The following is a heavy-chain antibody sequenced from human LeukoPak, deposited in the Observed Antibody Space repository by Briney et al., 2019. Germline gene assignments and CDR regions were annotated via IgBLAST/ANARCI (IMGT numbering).Heavy chain of an antibody. Sequence: ASVKVSCKVSGYTLTELSMHWVRQAPGKGLEWMGGFDPEDGETIYAQKFQGRVTMTEDTSTDTAYMEPSSLRSEDTAVYYCATDLSVDYGDYVNPPGNYWGQGTLVTVSS. CDR1: GYTLTELS. V-gene: IGHV1-24*01. CDR2: FDPEDGET. J-gene: IGHJ4*02. D-gene: IGHD4-17*01. CDR3: ATDLSVDYGDYVNPPGNY.